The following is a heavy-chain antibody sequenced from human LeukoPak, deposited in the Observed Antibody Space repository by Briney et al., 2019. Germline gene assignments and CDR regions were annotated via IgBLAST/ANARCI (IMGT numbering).Heavy chain of an antibody. Sequence: ASVKVSCKASGYTFTSYGISWVRQAPGQGLEWMEWISAYNGNTNYAQKLQGRVTMTTDTSTSTAYMELRSLRSDDTAVYYCARVSTVVTPGSWAFDIWGQGTMVTVSS. J-gene: IGHJ3*02. CDR1: GYTFTSYG. D-gene: IGHD4-23*01. CDR2: ISAYNGNT. CDR3: ARVSTVVTPGSWAFDI. V-gene: IGHV1-18*01.